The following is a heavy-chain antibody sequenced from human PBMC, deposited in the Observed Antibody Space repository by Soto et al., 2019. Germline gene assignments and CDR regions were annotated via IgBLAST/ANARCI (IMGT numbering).Heavy chain of an antibody. CDR2: IYYSGST. CDR1: GGSVSSGSYY. CDR3: ARVERRDIVATIFDY. J-gene: IGHJ4*02. D-gene: IGHD5-12*01. V-gene: IGHV4-61*01. Sequence: SETLSLTCTVSGGSVSSGSYYWSRIRQPPGKGLEWIGYIYYSGSTNYNPSLKSRVTISVDTSKNQFSLKLSSVTAADTAVYYCARVERRDIVATIFDYWGQGTLVTVSS.